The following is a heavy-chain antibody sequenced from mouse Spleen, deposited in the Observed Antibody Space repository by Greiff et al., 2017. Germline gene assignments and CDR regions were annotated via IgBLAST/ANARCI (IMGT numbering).Heavy chain of an antibody. CDR3: ARSMVTTDYFDY. Sequence: EVQRVESGGGLVKPGGSLKLSCAASGFTFSDYGMHWVRQAPEKGLEWVAYISSGSSTIYYADTVKGRFTISRDNAKNTLFLQMTSLRSEDTAMYYCARSMVTTDYFDYWGQGTTLTVSS. CDR2: ISSGSSTI. CDR1: GFTFSDYG. V-gene: IGHV5-17*01. J-gene: IGHJ2*01. D-gene: IGHD2-2*01.